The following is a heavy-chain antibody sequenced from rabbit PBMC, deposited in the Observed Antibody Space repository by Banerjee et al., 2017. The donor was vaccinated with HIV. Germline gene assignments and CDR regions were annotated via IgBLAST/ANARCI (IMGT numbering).Heavy chain of an antibody. CDR2: IDASRDTS. J-gene: IGHJ4*01. Sequence: QQHLEESGGGLVKAGGTLTLTCKASGIDFSGLYYICWVRQAPGKGLEWIACIDASRDTSTYANWAKGRFTISKTSSTTVTLQMTSLTAADTATYFCARSSYYSYGYAYAFNLWGQGTLVTVS. CDR1: GIDFSGLYY. CDR3: ARSSYYSYGYAYAFNL. V-gene: IGHV1S45*01. D-gene: IGHD6-1*01.